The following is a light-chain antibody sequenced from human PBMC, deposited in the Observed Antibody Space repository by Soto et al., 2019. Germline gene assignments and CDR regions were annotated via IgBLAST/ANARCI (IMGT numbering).Light chain of an antibody. CDR1: QSGSSRD. Sequence: RHSPDPLSLSPEERATLSCRARQSGSSRDLARYKQKPGQAPRLLIYGASNRGTGIPARFSGSGSGTEFTLSISSLQSEDFSVYYCQQYNNWSFGQGTKVDIK. CDR3: QQYNNWS. J-gene: IGKJ1*01. V-gene: IGKV3-15*01. CDR2: GAS.